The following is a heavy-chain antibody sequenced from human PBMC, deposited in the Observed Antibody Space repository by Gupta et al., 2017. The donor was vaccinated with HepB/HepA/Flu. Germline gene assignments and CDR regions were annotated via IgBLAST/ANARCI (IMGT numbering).Heavy chain of an antibody. D-gene: IGHD3-3*01. V-gene: IGHV4-39*01. CDR2: IYYSGTT. J-gene: IGHJ5*02. CDR1: GGSISSSSYY. CDR3: ARVDYDFWSGFCWFDP. Sequence: QLQLQESGPGLVKPSETLSLTCTVSGGSISSSSYYWGWIRQPPGKGLEWIGNIYYSGTTYYNPSLKSRVTISADTSKNQFSLKLGSVTAADTAVYFCARVDYDFWSGFCWFDPWGQGTLVTASS.